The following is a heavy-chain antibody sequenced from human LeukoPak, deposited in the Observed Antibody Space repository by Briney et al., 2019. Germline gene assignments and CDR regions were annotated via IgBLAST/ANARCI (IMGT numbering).Heavy chain of an antibody. D-gene: IGHD2-15*01. Sequence: GASGKVSCKAAGYTVTSYGISWVGQAPGQGLEGRGWSSVYNGNTNYAQKLQGRVTMTTDRYTRKNYMEVRRRRDDDTAVYYCARGNYCSGGSCYDGAFDYWGQGTLVTVSS. J-gene: IGHJ4*02. CDR2: SSVYNGNT. CDR3: ARGNYCSGGSCYDGAFDY. CDR1: GYTVTSYG. V-gene: IGHV1-18*01.